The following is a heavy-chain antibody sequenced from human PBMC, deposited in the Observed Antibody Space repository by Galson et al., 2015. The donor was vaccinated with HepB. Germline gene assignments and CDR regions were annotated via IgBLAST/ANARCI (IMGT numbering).Heavy chain of an antibody. CDR1: GFTFSSYS. Sequence: SLRLSCAASGFTFSSYSMNWVRQAPGKGLEWVSSISSSSSYIYYADSVKGRFTISRDNAKNSLYLQMNSLRAEDTAVYYCARGRYGSGSYFYFDYWGQGTLVTVSS. V-gene: IGHV3-21*01. CDR2: ISSSSSYI. J-gene: IGHJ4*02. CDR3: ARGRYGSGSYFYFDY. D-gene: IGHD3-10*01.